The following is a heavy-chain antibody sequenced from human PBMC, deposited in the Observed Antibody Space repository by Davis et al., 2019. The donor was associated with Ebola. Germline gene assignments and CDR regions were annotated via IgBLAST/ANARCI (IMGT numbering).Heavy chain of an antibody. V-gene: IGHV3-30*03. CDR3: WGLRAYGSGYDLLY. Sequence: GESLKISCAASGFTFSSYGMHWVRQAPGKGLEWVAVISYDGSNKYYVDSVKGRFTISRDNSKNTLYLQMNSLRAEDTAVYYCWGLRAYGSGYDLLYWGQGTLVTVSS. CDR1: GFTFSSYG. J-gene: IGHJ4*02. CDR2: ISYDGSNK. D-gene: IGHD5-12*01.